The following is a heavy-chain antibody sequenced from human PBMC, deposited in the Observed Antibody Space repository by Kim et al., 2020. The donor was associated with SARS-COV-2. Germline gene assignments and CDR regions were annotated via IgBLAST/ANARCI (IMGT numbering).Heavy chain of an antibody. D-gene: IGHD3-10*01. CDR1: GFTFSSYD. Sequence: GGSLRLSCAASGFTFSSYDMHWVRQTTGKGLEWVSGIGTAGDTYYPDSVKGRFTISRENAKNSFYLQMNNLRAGDTAVYYCVRGSQWSSSSYHDYWGQGT. V-gene: IGHV3-13*01. CDR2: IGTAGDT. CDR3: VRGSQWSSSSYHDY. J-gene: IGHJ4*02.